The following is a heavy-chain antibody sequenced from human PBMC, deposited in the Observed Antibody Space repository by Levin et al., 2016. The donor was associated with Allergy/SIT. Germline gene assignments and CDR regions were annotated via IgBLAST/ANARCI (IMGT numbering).Heavy chain of an antibody. V-gene: IGHV3-23*01. CDR2: ISGSGGST. Sequence: WIRQPPGKGLEWVSAISGSGGSTYYADSVKGRFTISRDNSKNTLYLQMNSLRAEDTAVYYCAKDLRATYYYGMDVWGQGTTVTVSS. J-gene: IGHJ6*02. CDR3: AKDLRATYYYGMDV.